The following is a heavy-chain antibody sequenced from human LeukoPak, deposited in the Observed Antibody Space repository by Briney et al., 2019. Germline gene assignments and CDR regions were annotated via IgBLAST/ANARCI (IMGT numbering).Heavy chain of an antibody. CDR2: ISYDGSNK. V-gene: IGHV3-30-3*01. CDR3: ARDGRKVAAAGPFQH. Sequence: PGRSLRLSCAASGFTFSSYAMHWVRQAPGKGLEWVAVISYDGSNKYYAVSVKGRFTISRDNSKNTLYLQMNSLRAEDTAVYYCARDGRKVAAAGPFQHWGQGTLVTVSS. CDR1: GFTFSSYA. D-gene: IGHD6-13*01. J-gene: IGHJ1*01.